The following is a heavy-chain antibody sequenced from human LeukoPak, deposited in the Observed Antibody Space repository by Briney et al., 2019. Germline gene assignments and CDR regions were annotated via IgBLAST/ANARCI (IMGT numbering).Heavy chain of an antibody. CDR3: ARLSTGTTRFDY. Sequence: PSETLSLTCTVSGGSISSYYWSWIRQPAGKGLEWIGRIYHSGSTYYNPSLKSRVTISVDTSKNQFSLKLSSVTAADTAVYYCARLSTGTTRFDYWGQGTLVTVSS. CDR1: GGSISSYY. V-gene: IGHV4-4*07. CDR2: IYHSGST. J-gene: IGHJ4*02. D-gene: IGHD1-1*01.